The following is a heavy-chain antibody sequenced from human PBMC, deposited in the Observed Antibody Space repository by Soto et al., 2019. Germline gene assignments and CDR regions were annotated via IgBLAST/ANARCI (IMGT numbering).Heavy chain of an antibody. V-gene: IGHV3-23*01. Sequence: XGSLRLSCAASXFXFXSYAMSXVRXAPGKGLEWVSAISGSGGSTYYADSVKGRFTISRDNSKNTLYLQMNSLRAEDTAVYYCAKGIIAAAGAAFDIWGQGTMVTVSS. CDR2: ISGSGGST. J-gene: IGHJ3*02. D-gene: IGHD6-13*01. CDR3: AKGIIAAAGAAFDI. CDR1: XFXFXSYA.